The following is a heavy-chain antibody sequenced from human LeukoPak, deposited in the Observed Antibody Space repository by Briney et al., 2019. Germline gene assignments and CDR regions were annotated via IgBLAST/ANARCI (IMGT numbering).Heavy chain of an antibody. CDR1: GGSISSYY. D-gene: IGHD4-23*01. Sequence: SETLSLTCTVSGGSISSYYWSWIRQPAGKGLEWIGRIYTSGSTNYNPSLKSRVTMSVDTSKNQFSLKLSSVTAADTAVYYCTRGLFYGGPTNYWGQGTLVTVSS. CDR2: IYTSGST. V-gene: IGHV4-4*07. CDR3: TRGLFYGGPTNY. J-gene: IGHJ4*02.